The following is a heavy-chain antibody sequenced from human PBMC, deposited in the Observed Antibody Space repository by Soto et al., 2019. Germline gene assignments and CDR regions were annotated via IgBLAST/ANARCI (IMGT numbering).Heavy chain of an antibody. CDR1: GFTFSSYA. CDR3: AKMGISTPYALDI. CDR2: ISGSGGST. V-gene: IGHV3-23*01. D-gene: IGHD1-20*01. Sequence: EVQLLESGGGLVQPGGSMRLSCAASGFTFSSYAMSWVRQAPGEGLEWVSAISGSGGSTYYADSVKGRFTISRDNSKNTLYLQMNSLRAEDTAVYYCAKMGISTPYALDIWGQGTMVTVSS. J-gene: IGHJ3*02.